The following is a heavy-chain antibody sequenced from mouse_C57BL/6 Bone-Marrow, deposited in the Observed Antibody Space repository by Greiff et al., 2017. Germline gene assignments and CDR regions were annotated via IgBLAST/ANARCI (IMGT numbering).Heavy chain of an antibody. D-gene: IGHD1-1*01. CDR2: IFPGSGST. CDR1: GYTFTSYW. V-gene: IGHV1-56*01. J-gene: IGHJ2*01. CDR3: ARSTVVATGDY. Sequence: QVQLQQSGPELVRPGASVKISCKAPGYTFTSYWMQWVRQRPGQGLEWIGEIFPGSGSTYYNEKFKGKATLTVDTSSSPAYMQLSSLTSEDSAVYFCARSTVVATGDYWGRGTTLTVTA.